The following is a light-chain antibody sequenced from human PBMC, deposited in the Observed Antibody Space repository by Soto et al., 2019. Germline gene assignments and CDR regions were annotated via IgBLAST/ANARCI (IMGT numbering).Light chain of an antibody. Sequence: QSALTQPPSASATPGQTVTISCSGRYSNIGSNFVSWYQRLPGTAPKLLIYSINQRPSGVPDRFSGSKSGTSASLTISGLQSEDDADYFCSSWDDSLDGPVFGGGTKLTVL. J-gene: IGLJ3*02. CDR1: YSNIGSNF. CDR3: SSWDDSLDGPV. CDR2: SIN. V-gene: IGLV1-44*01.